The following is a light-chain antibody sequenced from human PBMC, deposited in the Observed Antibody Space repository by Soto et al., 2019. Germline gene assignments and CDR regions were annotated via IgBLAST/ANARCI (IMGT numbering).Light chain of an antibody. CDR3: QAWDSSTVV. Sequence: SYERTQPPSVSVSPGQTASGTCSGDKLGDKYACWYQQKPGQSPVLVIYQDSKRPSGIPERFSGSNSGNTATLTISGTQAMDEADYYCQAWDSSTVVFGGATKLTVL. CDR2: QDS. J-gene: IGLJ2*01. CDR1: KLGDKY. V-gene: IGLV3-1*01.